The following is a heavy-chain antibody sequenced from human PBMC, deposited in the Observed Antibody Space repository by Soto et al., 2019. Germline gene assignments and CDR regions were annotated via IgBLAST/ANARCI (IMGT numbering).Heavy chain of an antibody. D-gene: IGHD4-17*01. CDR2: IYYSGST. J-gene: IGHJ5*02. V-gene: IGHV4-30-4*01. CDR1: GVSISSGYYY. CDR3: ARGLPTLRWSPKWFDP. Sequence: SETMSLSCTFAGVSISSGYYYLSWIRQPPGKGLEWIGYIYYSGSTYYNPSLKSRVTISVDTSKNQFSLKLSSVTAADTAVYYCARGLPTLRWSPKWFDPWGQGTLVTVSS.